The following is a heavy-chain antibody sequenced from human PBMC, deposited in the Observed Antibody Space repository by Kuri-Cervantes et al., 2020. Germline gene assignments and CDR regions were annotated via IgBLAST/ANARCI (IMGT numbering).Heavy chain of an antibody. CDR2: IYTSGST. Sequence: SETLSLTCTVSGGSMSSYYWSWIRQPPGKGLEWIGNIYTSGSTNYNPSLKSRVTISVDTSKNQFSLKLSSVTAADTAVYYCARGGYYYDSRVDYWGQGTLVTVSS. D-gene: IGHD3-22*01. CDR3: ARGGYYYDSRVDY. CDR1: GGSMSSYY. J-gene: IGHJ4*02. V-gene: IGHV4-4*08.